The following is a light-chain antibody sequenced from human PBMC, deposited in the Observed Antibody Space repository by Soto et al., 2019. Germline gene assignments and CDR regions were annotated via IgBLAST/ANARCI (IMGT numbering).Light chain of an antibody. V-gene: IGKV1-5*03. CDR2: KAS. J-gene: IGKJ1*01. CDR1: QSISSW. CDR3: QQYNSYWT. Sequence: IQISPSPFTLSAALVDRFTITCRASQSISSWLAWYQQKPGKAPKLLIYKASSLESGVPSRFSGSGSGTEFTLTISSLQPDDFATYYCQQYNSYWTFGQGTKVDI.